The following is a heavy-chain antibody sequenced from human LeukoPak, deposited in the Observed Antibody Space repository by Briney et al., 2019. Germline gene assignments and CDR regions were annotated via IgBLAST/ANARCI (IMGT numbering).Heavy chain of an antibody. Sequence: ASVKVYCKASRGTFSSYAISWVPKARGQGIEWKGGIIPIFGTANYARKFQGRVTITTDESTSTAYMELSSLRSEDTAVYYCARARGYSGYDWVGYFDYWGQGTLVTVSS. CDR3: ARARGYSGYDWVGYFDY. V-gene: IGHV1-69*05. J-gene: IGHJ4*02. CDR2: IIPIFGTA. CDR1: RGTFSSYA. D-gene: IGHD5-12*01.